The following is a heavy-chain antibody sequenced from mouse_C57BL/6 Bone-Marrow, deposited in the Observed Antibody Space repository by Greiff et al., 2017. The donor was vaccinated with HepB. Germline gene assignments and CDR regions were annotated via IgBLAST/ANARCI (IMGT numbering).Heavy chain of an antibody. CDR1: GYTFTGYW. Sequence: QVQLKESGAELMKPGASVKLSCKATGYTFTGYWIEWVKQRPGHGLEWIGEILPGSGSTNYNEKFKGKSTLTVDKSSSTAYMQLSSLTSEDSAVYYCASGDYPFAYWGQGTLVTVSA. J-gene: IGHJ3*01. CDR3: ASGDYPFAY. V-gene: IGHV1-9*01. D-gene: IGHD5-5*01. CDR2: ILPGSGST.